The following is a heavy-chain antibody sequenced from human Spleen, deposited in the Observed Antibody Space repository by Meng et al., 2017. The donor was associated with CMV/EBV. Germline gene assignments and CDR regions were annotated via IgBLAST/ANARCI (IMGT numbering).Heavy chain of an antibody. D-gene: IGHD3-3*01. Sequence: GGSLRLSCAASGFAFSTYAMSWVRQAPGKGLEWVSAIKGGGSSTYYADSVKGRFTISKDESKSTLYLQMNSLRAEDTAVYYCAREAYDFWSGTTNFDYWGQGTLVTVSS. CDR1: GFAFSTYA. J-gene: IGHJ4*02. CDR3: AREAYDFWSGTTNFDY. CDR2: IKGGGSST. V-gene: IGHV3-23*01.